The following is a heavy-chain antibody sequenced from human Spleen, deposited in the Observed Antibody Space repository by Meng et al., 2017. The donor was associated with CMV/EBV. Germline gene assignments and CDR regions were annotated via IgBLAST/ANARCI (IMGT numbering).Heavy chain of an antibody. Sequence: GSLRLSCTVSGGSVSSGSYYWSWIRQPPGKGLEWIGYFYYSGSTYYNPSLKSRVTISVDTSKNQFSLKLSSVTAADTAVYYCASYDFWSGYYFDYWGQGTLVTVSS. CDR2: FYYSGST. J-gene: IGHJ4*02. CDR3: ASYDFWSGYYFDY. CDR1: GGSVSSGSYY. V-gene: IGHV4-61*01. D-gene: IGHD3-3*01.